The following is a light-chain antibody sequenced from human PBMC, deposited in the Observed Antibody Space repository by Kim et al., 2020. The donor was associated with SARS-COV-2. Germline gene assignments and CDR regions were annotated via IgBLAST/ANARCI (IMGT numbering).Light chain of an antibody. CDR2: GAS. Sequence: SASVGDRVTITCRASQDIRNDLGWYQQKPRKAPKRLIYGASSLPSGVPSRFSGSRSGTEFTLTISSLQPEDFASYYCLQYNSYPYTFGQGTKLEI. V-gene: IGKV1-17*01. J-gene: IGKJ2*01. CDR3: LQYNSYPYT. CDR1: QDIRND.